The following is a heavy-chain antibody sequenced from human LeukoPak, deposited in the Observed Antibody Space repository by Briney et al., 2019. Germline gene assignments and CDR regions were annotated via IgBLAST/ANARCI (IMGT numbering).Heavy chain of an antibody. CDR3: ARWGLGGFSGYDYHTDY. CDR2: ISSSSSYT. Sequence: GGFLRLSCAASGFTFSDYYMSWIRQAPGKGLEWVSYISSSSSYTNYADSVKGRFTISRDNAKNSLYLQMNSLRAEDTAVYYCARWGLGGFSGYDYHTDYWGQGTLVTVSS. J-gene: IGHJ4*02. V-gene: IGHV3-11*06. CDR1: GFTFSDYY. D-gene: IGHD5-12*01.